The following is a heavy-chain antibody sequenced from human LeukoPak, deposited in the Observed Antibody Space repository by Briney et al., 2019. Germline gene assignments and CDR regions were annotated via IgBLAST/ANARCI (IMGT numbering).Heavy chain of an antibody. V-gene: IGHV1-2*02. J-gene: IGHJ6*03. CDR3: ARAGLLIFYYYMDV. D-gene: IGHD1-26*01. Sequence: FQGRVTMTRDTSINTAYMELSRLRSDDTAVYYCARAGLLIFYYYMDVWGKGTTVTISS.